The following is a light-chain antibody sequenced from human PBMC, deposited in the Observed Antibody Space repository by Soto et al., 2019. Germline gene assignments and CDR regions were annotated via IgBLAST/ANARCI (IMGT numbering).Light chain of an antibody. CDR3: QQYGSSPGT. J-gene: IGKJ1*01. Sequence: EIVLTQSPGTLSLSPGERATLSCRASQSVSSSYLAWYQQKPGQAPRLLIYGASSRATGIPDRFSGSGSGTDFTLTISRLELEDLAVYYCQQYGSSPGTFGQGTKVEIK. CDR1: QSVSSSY. CDR2: GAS. V-gene: IGKV3-20*01.